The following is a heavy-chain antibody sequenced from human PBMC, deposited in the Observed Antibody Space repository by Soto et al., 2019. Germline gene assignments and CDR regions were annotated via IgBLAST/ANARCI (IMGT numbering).Heavy chain of an antibody. Sequence: GGSLRLSCVASGFTFRNYALSWVRQAPGKGLEWVANIKQDGSEKYYVDSVKGRFTISRDNAKNSLYLQMNSLRAEDTAVYYCARDRYSYYDFWSGSLPYYYYGMDVWGQGTTVTVS. J-gene: IGHJ6*02. CDR3: ARDRYSYYDFWSGSLPYYYYGMDV. D-gene: IGHD3-3*01. CDR2: IKQDGSEK. V-gene: IGHV3-7*01. CDR1: GFTFRNYA.